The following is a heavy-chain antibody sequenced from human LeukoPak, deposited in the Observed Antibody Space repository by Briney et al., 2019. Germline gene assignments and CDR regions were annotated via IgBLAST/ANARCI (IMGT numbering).Heavy chain of an antibody. D-gene: IGHD2-2*01. CDR1: GGSISSGDYY. V-gene: IGHV4-30-4*08. CDR3: ARGGDIVVVPAAYFDY. CDR2: IYYSGST. Sequence: SETLSLTCTVSGGSISSGDYYWSWIRQPPGKGLEWIGYIYYSGSTYYNPSLKSRVTISVDTSKNQFSLKLSSVTAADTAVYYCARGGDIVVVPAAYFDYWGQGTLVTVSS. J-gene: IGHJ4*02.